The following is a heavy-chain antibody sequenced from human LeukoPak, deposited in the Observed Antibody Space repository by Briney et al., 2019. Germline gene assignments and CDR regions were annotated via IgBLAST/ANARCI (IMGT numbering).Heavy chain of an antibody. CDR2: IYYSGRT. D-gene: IGHD4-17*01. V-gene: IGHV4-59*01. Sequence: TSETLSLTCTVSGDSISSYYWSWIRQPPGKGLEWIGSIYYSGRTNYNPSLKSRVTISVDTSKNHFSLKLSSVTAADTAVYYCARVPINYGDYYYYGMDVWGQGTTVTVSS. CDR3: ARVPINYGDYYYYGMDV. CDR1: GDSISSYY. J-gene: IGHJ6*02.